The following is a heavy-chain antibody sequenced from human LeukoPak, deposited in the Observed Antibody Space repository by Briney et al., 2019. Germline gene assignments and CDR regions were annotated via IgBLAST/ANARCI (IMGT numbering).Heavy chain of an antibody. V-gene: IGHV3-53*01. D-gene: IGHD3-9*01. CDR1: GFTVSSNY. Sequence: PGGSLRLSCAASGFTVSSNYMSWVRQAPGKGLEWVSVIYSGGSTYYADSVKGRFTISRDNSKNTLYLQMNSLRAADTAVYYCARDGDDILTLFDYWGQGTLVTVSS. J-gene: IGHJ4*02. CDR2: IYSGGST. CDR3: ARDGDDILTLFDY.